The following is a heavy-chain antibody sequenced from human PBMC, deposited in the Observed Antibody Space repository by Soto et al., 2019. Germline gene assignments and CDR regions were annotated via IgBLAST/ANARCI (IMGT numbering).Heavy chain of an antibody. J-gene: IGHJ6*02. D-gene: IGHD2-2*01. V-gene: IGHV1-69*01. CDR1: GGTFSSYA. CDR2: SIPISETT. CDR3: ARSQGSSTSLEIYYYYYYGMDV. Sequence: QVPLVQSGAEMKKPGSSVKVSCKASGGTFSSYAISWVRQAPGQGLEWMGGSIPISETTNYAQKFQGRVTITADESKSTAYMELSSLRSEDTAVYYCARSQGSSTSLEIYYYYYYGMDVWCQGTTVTVSS.